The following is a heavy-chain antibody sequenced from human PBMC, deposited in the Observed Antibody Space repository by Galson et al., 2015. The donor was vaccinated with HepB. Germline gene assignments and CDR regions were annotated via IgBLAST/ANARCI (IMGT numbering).Heavy chain of an antibody. CDR2: ISSGSSSK. V-gene: IGHV3-48*02. Sequence: SLRLSCAASGFTFSSYSMNWVRQAPGKGLEWVSYISSGSSSKYYADSVKGRFTLSRDNAKNSLYLQMNSLRDEDTAVYYCASRAPCSGGSCYPLYYGMDVWVQGTTVTVSS. D-gene: IGHD2-15*01. CDR3: ASRAPCSGGSCYPLYYGMDV. CDR1: GFTFSSYS. J-gene: IGHJ6*02.